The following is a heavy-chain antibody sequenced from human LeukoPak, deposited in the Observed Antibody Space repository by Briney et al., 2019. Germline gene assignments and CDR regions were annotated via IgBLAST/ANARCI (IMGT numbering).Heavy chain of an antibody. D-gene: IGHD2-2*01. J-gene: IGHJ4*02. CDR2: IYYSGST. V-gene: IGHV4-30-4*01. CDR1: GGSISSGDYY. CDR3: ARVGCSSTSCYLFDY. Sequence: SQTLSLTCTVSGGSISSGDYYWSWIRQPPGKGLEWIGYIYYSGSTYYNPSLKSRVTISVDTSKNQSSLKLSSVTAADTAVYYCARVGCSSTSCYLFDYWGQGTLVTVSS.